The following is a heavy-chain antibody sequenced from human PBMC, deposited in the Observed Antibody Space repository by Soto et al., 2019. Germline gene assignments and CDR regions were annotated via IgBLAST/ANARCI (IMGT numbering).Heavy chain of an antibody. Sequence: QVQLVQSGAEVKKPGASVKVSCKASGYTFTSYDINWVRQATGQGLEWMGWMNPNSGNTGYAQKFQGRGTMTRNTSIGPAYMELSSLRSEDTAVYYCARARTAAGIWYFDLWGRGTLVTVSS. CDR3: ARARTAAGIWYFDL. V-gene: IGHV1-8*01. CDR2: MNPNSGNT. CDR1: GYTFTSYD. D-gene: IGHD6-13*01. J-gene: IGHJ2*01.